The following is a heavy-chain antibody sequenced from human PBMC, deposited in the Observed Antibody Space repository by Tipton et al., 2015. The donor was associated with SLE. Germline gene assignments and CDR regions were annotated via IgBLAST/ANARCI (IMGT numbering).Heavy chain of an antibody. V-gene: IGHV4-34*01. CDR1: GGSFSGYY. J-gene: IGHJ6*02. CDR2: INHSGST. D-gene: IGHD5-18*01. CDR3: ARLRYRGYSYGSGYYYGMDV. Sequence: LRLSCAVYGGSFSGYYWSWIRQPPGKGLEWIGEINHSGSTKYNPSLKSRVTISVDTSKNQFSLKLSSVTAADTAVYYCARLRYRGYSYGSGYYYGMDVWGQGTTVTVSS.